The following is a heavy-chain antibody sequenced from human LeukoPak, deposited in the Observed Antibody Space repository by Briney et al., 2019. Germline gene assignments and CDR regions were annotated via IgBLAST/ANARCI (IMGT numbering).Heavy chain of an antibody. J-gene: IGHJ4*02. D-gene: IGHD3-3*01. V-gene: IGHV4-59*01. CDR2: IYYSGST. CDR3: ARGVFGVAMNFDY. Sequence: SETLSFTXTVYGGSISSYYWSWIRQPPGKGLEWIGNIYYSGSTNYNPSLKSRVTISVDTSKTQFSLNLSSLTAADTAVYYCARGVFGVAMNFDYWGQGTLVTVSS. CDR1: GGSISSYY.